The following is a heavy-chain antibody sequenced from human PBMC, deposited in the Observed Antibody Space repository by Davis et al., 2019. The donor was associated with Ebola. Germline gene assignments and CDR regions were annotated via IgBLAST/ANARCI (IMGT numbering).Heavy chain of an antibody. CDR2: ISGSGGST. CDR1: GFTFSSYA. V-gene: IGHV3-23*01. Sequence: PGGSLRLSCAASGFTFSSYAMSWVRQAPGKGLEWVSAISGSGGSTYYADSVKGRFTISRDNSKNTLYLQMNSLRAEDTAVYYCAKDTYSGWYNSGWFDPWGQGTLVTVSS. CDR3: AKDTYSGWYNSGWFDP. J-gene: IGHJ5*02. D-gene: IGHD6-19*01.